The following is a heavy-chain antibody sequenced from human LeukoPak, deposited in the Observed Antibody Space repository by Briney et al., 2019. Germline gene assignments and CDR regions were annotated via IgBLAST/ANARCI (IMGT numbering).Heavy chain of an antibody. Sequence: GESLKISCKCSGYSFTKYWIGWVRQMPGRGLEWMGIVYPGDSDTRYSPSFQGQVTISADKSITTAYLQWSSLKASDTAIYYCARHRQNYGGIDYWGQGTLVTVSS. CDR2: VYPGDSDT. J-gene: IGHJ4*02. V-gene: IGHV5-51*01. D-gene: IGHD4-23*01. CDR1: GYSFTKYW. CDR3: ARHRQNYGGIDY.